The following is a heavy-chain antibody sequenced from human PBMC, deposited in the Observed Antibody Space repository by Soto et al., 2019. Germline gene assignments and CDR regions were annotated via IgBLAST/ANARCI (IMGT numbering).Heavy chain of an antibody. D-gene: IGHD6-6*01. CDR3: AKDLSSSDYLDF. J-gene: IGHJ4*02. CDR1: GFTFGIYA. Sequence: EVQLLASGGDLVQPGGSLSLSCAASGFTFGIYAMTWVRQAPGKGLERVSTISATGGSTFYAYSVKGRFTISRDNPKNSLYQQMNSQRAEDTVRYYHAKDLSSSDYLDFSGQGTLGTVSS. CDR2: ISATGGST. V-gene: IGHV3-23*01.